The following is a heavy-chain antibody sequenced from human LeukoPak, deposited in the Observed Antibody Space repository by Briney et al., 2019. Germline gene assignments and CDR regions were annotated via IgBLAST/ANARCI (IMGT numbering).Heavy chain of an antibody. D-gene: IGHD4-17*01. CDR2: IYTSENT. Sequence: SETLSLTCTVSGGYIGSYYWSWIRQPAGKGLEWIGRIYTSENTDYNPSLKSRVTMSVDMSTSQFSLRLTSVTAADTAEYYCAREGDYGDYSKSFYYMDVWGKGTTVTVSS. V-gene: IGHV4-4*07. CDR3: AREGDYGDYSKSFYYMDV. CDR1: GGYIGSYY. J-gene: IGHJ6*03.